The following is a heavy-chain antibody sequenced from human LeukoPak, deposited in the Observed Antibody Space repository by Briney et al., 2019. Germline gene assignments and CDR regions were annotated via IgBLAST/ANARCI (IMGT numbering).Heavy chain of an antibody. V-gene: IGHV3-9*01. CDR3: AKDIAGYSYGFAPIEY. D-gene: IGHD5-18*01. J-gene: IGHJ4*02. CDR1: GFTFDDYA. Sequence: GRSLRLSCAASGFTFDDYAMHWVRQAPGKGLEWVSGISWNSGSIGYADPVKGRFTISRDNAKNSLYLQMNSLRGEDTALYYCAKDIAGYSYGFAPIEYRGQGTLVTVSS. CDR2: ISWNSGSI.